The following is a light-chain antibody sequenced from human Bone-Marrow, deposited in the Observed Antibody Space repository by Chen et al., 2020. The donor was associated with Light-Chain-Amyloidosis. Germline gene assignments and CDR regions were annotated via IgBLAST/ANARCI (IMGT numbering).Light chain of an antibody. CDR3: QVWDRSSDRPV. V-gene: IGLV3-21*02. J-gene: IGLJ3*02. Sequence: SYVLAQPSPVSVAPGPTATLPCGGNNIGSTSVHWYQQTPGQAPLLVVYDDSDRPSGIPERLSGSNSGNTATLTISRVEAGDEADYYCQVWDRSSDRPVFGGGTKLTVL. CDR2: DDS. CDR1: NIGSTS.